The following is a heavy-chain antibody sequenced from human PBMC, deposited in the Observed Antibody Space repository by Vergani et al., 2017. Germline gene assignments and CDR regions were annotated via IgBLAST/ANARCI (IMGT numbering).Heavy chain of an antibody. Sequence: EVQLVESGGGLVKPGGSLRLSCAASGFTFSNAWMSWVRQAPGKGLEWVGRIKSKTDGGTTDYAAPVKGIFTISRDDSNNTMYLQMNSLKTEDTAVYYCTTEKGGEAADYWGQGTLVTVSS. CDR1: GFTFSNAW. CDR2: IKSKTDGGTT. V-gene: IGHV3-15*01. CDR3: TTEKGGEAADY. D-gene: IGHD2-21*01. J-gene: IGHJ4*02.